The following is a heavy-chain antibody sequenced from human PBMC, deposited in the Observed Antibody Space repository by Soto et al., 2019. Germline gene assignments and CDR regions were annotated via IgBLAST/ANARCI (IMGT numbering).Heavy chain of an antibody. J-gene: IGHJ6*02. CDR1: GFTFSRYG. CDR2: IYYDGSSQ. CDR3: ARNLKDGGMDV. V-gene: IGHV3-33*01. Sequence: GGSLRLSCAASGFTFSRYGMHWVRQAPGKGLEWVALIYYDGSSQYYADSVKGRFTISRDNSKNTLFLQMNSLRAADTAVYYCARNLKDGGMDVWGQGTTVTVSS.